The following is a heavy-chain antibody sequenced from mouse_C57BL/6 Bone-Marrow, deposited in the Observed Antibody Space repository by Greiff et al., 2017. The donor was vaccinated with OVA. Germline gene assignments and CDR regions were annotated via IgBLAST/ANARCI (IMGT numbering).Heavy chain of an antibody. D-gene: IGHD2-3*01. Sequence: QVQLQQSGAELARPGASVKLSCKASGYTFTSYGISWVKQRTGQGLEWIGEIYPRSGNTYYNEKFKGKATLTADKSSSTAYMELRSLTSEDSAVYFCARWREILYDGYSAWFAYWGQGTLVTVSA. CDR3: ARWREILYDGYSAWFAY. J-gene: IGHJ3*01. CDR2: IYPRSGNT. V-gene: IGHV1-81*01. CDR1: GYTFTSYG.